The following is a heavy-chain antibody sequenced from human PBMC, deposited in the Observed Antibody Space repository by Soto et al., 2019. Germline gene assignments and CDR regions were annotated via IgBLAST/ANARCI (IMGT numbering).Heavy chain of an antibody. Sequence: SETLSLTCAVSGGSISSGGYSWSWIRQPPGKGLEWIGYIYHSGSTYYNPSLKSRVTISVDRSKSQFSLKLSSVTAADTAVYYCARVGYYXXXSVYFDYWGQGTLVTVSS. V-gene: IGHV4-30-2*01. CDR2: IYHSGST. J-gene: IGHJ4*02. D-gene: IGHD2-8*01. CDR1: GGSISSGGYS. CDR3: ARVGYYXXXSVYFDY.